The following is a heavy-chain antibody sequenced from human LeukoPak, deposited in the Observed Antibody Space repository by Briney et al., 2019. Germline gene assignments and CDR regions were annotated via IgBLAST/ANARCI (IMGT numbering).Heavy chain of an antibody. Sequence: GGSLRLSCAASGFTFSNYWMHWVRQAPGKGLVWVSRINTDGSSTTYADSVKGRFTISRENAKNTLYLQMNSLSAEDTAVYYCARGYSSSYRIDYWGQGTLVTVSS. CDR3: ARGYSSSYRIDY. V-gene: IGHV3-74*01. D-gene: IGHD6-6*01. CDR1: GFTFSNYW. CDR2: INTDGSST. J-gene: IGHJ4*02.